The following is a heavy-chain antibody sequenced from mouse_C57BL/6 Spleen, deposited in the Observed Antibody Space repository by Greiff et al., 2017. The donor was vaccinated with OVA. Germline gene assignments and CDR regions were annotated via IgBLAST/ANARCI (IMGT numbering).Heavy chain of an antibody. CDR1: GFTFSSYA. CDR2: ISSGGDYI. Sequence: EVMLVESGEGLVKPGGSLKLSCAASGFTFSSYAMSWVRQTPEKRLEWVAYISSGGDYIYYADTVKGRFTISRDNARNTLYLQMSSLKSEDTAMYYCTRVCDYDVSYAMDYWGQGTSVTVSS. D-gene: IGHD2-4*01. CDR3: TRVCDYDVSYAMDY. J-gene: IGHJ4*01. V-gene: IGHV5-9-1*02.